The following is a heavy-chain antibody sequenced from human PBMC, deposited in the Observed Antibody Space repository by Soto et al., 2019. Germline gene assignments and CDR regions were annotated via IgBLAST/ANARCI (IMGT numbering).Heavy chain of an antibody. D-gene: IGHD2-15*01. CDR1: GYTLTNYA. Sequence: QVQLVQSAAEVKKPGASVKVSCKASGYTLTNYAISWVRQAPGQGPEWMGWINAYNGNSNYAQKFQGRVTMTTDTSTNTAYMELRSLTSDDTAVYYCARDCTGGSCLCIYWGQGTLVTGSS. V-gene: IGHV1-18*01. CDR3: ARDCTGGSCLCIY. CDR2: INAYNGNS. J-gene: IGHJ4*02.